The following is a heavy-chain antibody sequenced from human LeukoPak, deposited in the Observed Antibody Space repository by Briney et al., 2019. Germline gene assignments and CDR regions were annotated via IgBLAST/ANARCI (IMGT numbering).Heavy chain of an antibody. CDR1: GYTFTIYG. D-gene: IGHD3-10*01. J-gene: IGHJ4*02. CDR2: ISAYNGNT. Sequence: ASVKVSFKASGYTFTIYGISWVRQAPGQGLEWMGWISAYNGNTNYAQKLQGRVTMTTDTSTSTAYMELRSLRSDDTAVYYCARVAPKYGSGSYFDYWGQGTLVTVSS. V-gene: IGHV1-18*01. CDR3: ARVAPKYGSGSYFDY.